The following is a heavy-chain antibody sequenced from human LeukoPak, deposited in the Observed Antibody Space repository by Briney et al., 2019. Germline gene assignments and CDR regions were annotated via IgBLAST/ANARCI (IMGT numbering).Heavy chain of an antibody. CDR2: IYSGGST. Sequence: GGSLRLSCAASGFTVSSNYMSWVRQAPGKGLEWVSVIYSGGSTYYADSVKGRFTISRDNSKNTLYLQMNSLRAEDTAVYYCARGEPRDVFDYWGQGTLVTVSS. CDR3: ARGEPRDVFDY. CDR1: GFTVSSNY. V-gene: IGHV3-53*01. D-gene: IGHD1-14*01. J-gene: IGHJ4*02.